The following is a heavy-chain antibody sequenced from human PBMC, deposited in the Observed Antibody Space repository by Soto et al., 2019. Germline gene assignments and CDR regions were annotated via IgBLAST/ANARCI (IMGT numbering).Heavy chain of an antibody. D-gene: IGHD3-3*01. CDR1: GYSFTSYW. CDR3: ATSYFDFWSGYFPFGFDP. V-gene: IGHV5-51*01. CDR2: IYPGDSDT. Sequence: GESLKISCKGSGYSFTSYWIGWVRQMPGKGLEWMGIIYPGDSDTRYSPSFQGQVTISADKSISTAYLQWSSLKASDTAMYYCATSYFDFWSGYFPFGFDPWGQGTLVTVSS. J-gene: IGHJ5*02.